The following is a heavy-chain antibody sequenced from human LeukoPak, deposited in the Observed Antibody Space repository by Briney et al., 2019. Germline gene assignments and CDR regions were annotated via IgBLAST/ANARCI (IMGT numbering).Heavy chain of an antibody. J-gene: IGHJ4*02. CDR3: ARRAVSRVVSTVDAFDY. CDR1: GYSFSEYW. CDR2: VYPGDSDT. V-gene: IGHV5-51*01. D-gene: IGHD2-8*02. Sequence: GESLKISCRASGYSFSEYWIAWVRQMAGKGLEWMGIVYPGDSDTRYSPSFQGRVTISADQSTSTASLQWSSLKASDTAMYYCARRAVSRVVSTVDAFDYWAQGTLVTVSS.